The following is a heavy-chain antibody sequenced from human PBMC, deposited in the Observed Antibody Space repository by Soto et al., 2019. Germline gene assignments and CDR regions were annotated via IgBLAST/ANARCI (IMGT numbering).Heavy chain of an antibody. Sequence: ASVKVSCKASGYTFTGYYMHWVRQAPGQGLEWMGWINPNSGGTNYAQKFQGWVTMTRDTSISTAYMELSRLRSDDTAVYYCARDRRGPIFGVVTLYYYYYGMDVWGQVTTVTVSS. CDR3: ARDRRGPIFGVVTLYYYYYGMDV. D-gene: IGHD3-3*01. V-gene: IGHV1-2*04. CDR1: GYTFTGYY. CDR2: INPNSGGT. J-gene: IGHJ6*02.